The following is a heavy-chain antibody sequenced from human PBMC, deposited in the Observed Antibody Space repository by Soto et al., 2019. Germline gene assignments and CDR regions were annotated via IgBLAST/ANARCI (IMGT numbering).Heavy chain of an antibody. CDR2: IYYSGST. CDR1: GGSITSGDNY. D-gene: IGHD2-2*01. V-gene: IGHV4-30-4*01. J-gene: IGHJ6*02. Sequence: QVQLQESGPGLVKPSQTLSLTCTVSGGSITSGDNYWSWIRQPPGKGLEWVGCIYYSGSTYYNPSLKSRVTISVDASKNQFSLKVSTVPPAHTAVYYCARELPAAAYYYYGMDVWGQATTVTVSS. CDR3: ARELPAAAYYYYGMDV.